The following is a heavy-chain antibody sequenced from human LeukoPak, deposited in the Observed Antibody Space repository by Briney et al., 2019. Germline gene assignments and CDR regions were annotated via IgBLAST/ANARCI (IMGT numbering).Heavy chain of an antibody. J-gene: IGHJ4*02. Sequence: SGTLSLTCAVAGASTSNSNWWTWVRQPPGKGLEWIGEIYHSGSTNYKPSLKSRATISVDKSKNQFSLKLSSVTAADTAVYYCASRAPRDNYNRYLPIDYWGQGTLVTVSS. D-gene: IGHD3-22*01. CDR1: GASTSNSNW. V-gene: IGHV4-4*02. CDR3: ASRAPRDNYNRYLPIDY. CDR2: IYHSGST.